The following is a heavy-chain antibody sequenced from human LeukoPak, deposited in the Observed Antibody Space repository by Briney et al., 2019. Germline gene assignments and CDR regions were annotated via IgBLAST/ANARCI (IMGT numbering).Heavy chain of an antibody. Sequence: PSETLSLTCTVSSGSINSYYWGWVRQPPGKGLEWIGRIYTTGATQYNHSLKSRVTMSIDTSTNQFSLNLRSMTAADTAVYYCGRQGYTASYYFLDFWSQGTLVAVS. CDR2: IYTTGAT. D-gene: IGHD1-26*01. J-gene: IGHJ4*02. CDR3: GRQGYTASYYFLDF. V-gene: IGHV4-4*07. CDR1: SGSINSYY.